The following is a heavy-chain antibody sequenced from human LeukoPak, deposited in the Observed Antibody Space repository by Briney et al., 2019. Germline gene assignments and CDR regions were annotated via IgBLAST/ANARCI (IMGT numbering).Heavy chain of an antibody. CDR2: IYYTGST. V-gene: IGHV4-59*01. D-gene: IGHD6-13*01. CDR3: ARNLIPEQLVLNF. CDR1: GGSISNYY. Sequence: SETLSLTCTVSGGSISNYYWNWIRQPPGKGLEWIGYIYYTGSTNYNPSLKSRVTMSVDTSKNQFSLNLKSVTPEDTAVYYCARNLIPEQLVLNFWGQGALVTVSS. J-gene: IGHJ4*02.